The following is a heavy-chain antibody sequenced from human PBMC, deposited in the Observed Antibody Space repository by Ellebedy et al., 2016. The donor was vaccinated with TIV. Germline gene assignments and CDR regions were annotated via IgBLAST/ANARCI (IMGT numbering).Heavy chain of an antibody. V-gene: IGHV1-8*01. CDR1: GYTFTSYD. CDR2: MNPNSGNT. D-gene: IGHD3-10*01. Sequence: ASVKVSCXASGYTFTSYDINWVRQATGQGLECMGWMNPNSGNTGYAQNFQGRVTMTRNTSISTAYMELSSLRSEDTAIYYCARGSDYYGSGSHYYWGQGTLVTVSS. CDR3: ARGSDYYGSGSHYY. J-gene: IGHJ4*02.